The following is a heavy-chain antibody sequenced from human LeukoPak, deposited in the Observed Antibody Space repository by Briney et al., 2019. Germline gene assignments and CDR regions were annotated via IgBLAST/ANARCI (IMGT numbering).Heavy chain of an antibody. Sequence: GGSLRLSCAASGFTFSSYWMNWARQAPGKGLEWVASINHNGNVNYYADSVKGRFTISRDNAKNSLYLQMSNLRAEDTAVYFCARGGGLDVWGQGATVTVSS. J-gene: IGHJ6*02. D-gene: IGHD3-16*01. CDR1: GFTFSSYW. V-gene: IGHV3-7*03. CDR2: INHNGNVN. CDR3: ARGGGLDV.